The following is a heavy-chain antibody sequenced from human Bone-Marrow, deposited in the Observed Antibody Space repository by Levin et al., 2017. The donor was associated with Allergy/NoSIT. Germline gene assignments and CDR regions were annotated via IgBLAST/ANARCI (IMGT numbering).Heavy chain of an antibody. J-gene: IGHJ4*02. V-gene: IGHV2-70*04. CDR1: GFSLSTRGMR. D-gene: IGHD6-6*01. CDR3: ARENVFTRPGFDS. Sequence: QTLSLTCTFSGFSLSTRGMRVNWIRQPPGKALEWLARIDGDDDRRYSTSLKTRLTISKDTSRNQVVLTMTKMDLVDTATYFCARENVFTRPGFDSWGRGTLVSVSS. CDR2: IDGDDDR.